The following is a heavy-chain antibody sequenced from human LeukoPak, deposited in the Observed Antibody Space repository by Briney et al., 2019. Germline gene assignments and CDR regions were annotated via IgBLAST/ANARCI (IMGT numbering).Heavy chain of an antibody. CDR1: GFTLSPYT. Sequence: GGSLRLSCAASGFTLSPYTMNWVRQAPGKGLEWVSSITTRSDYIYYADSVKGRFTISRDNAKKSLYLQMNSLRAEDTALYYCARDYGGNSDYWGQGTLVTVSS. V-gene: IGHV3-21*01. CDR2: ITTRSDYI. D-gene: IGHD4-23*01. CDR3: ARDYGGNSDY. J-gene: IGHJ4*02.